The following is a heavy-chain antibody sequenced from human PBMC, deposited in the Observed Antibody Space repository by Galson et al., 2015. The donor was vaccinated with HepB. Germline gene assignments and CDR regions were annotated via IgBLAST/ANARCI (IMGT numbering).Heavy chain of an antibody. V-gene: IGHV3-74*01. J-gene: IGHJ4*02. CDR2: INSDGHST. CDR1: GFTFSSYR. Sequence: SLRLSCAASGFTFSSYRMHWVRQAPGKGLVWVSRINSDGHSTSYADSVKGRFTISRDNAKNTLYLQMNSLRAEDTAVYSCARGGRYSYGGFDYWGQGTLVTVSS. D-gene: IGHD5-18*01. CDR3: ARGGRYSYGGFDY.